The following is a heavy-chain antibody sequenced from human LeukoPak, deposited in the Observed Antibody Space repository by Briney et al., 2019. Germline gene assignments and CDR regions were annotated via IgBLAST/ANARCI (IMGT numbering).Heavy chain of an antibody. CDR1: GFTFSNAW. CDR2: ISGSGGST. Sequence: GGSLRLSCAASGFTFSNAWMNWVRQAPGKGLEWVSTISGSGGSTYYADSVKGRFTISRDNSKNTLYLQMNSLRAEDTAVYYCAKDGIREGRDWGQGTLVTVSS. D-gene: IGHD1-1*01. V-gene: IGHV3-23*01. CDR3: AKDGIREGRD. J-gene: IGHJ4*02.